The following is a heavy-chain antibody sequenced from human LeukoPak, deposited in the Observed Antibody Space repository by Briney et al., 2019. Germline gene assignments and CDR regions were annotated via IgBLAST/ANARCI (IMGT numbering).Heavy chain of an antibody. CDR2: ISSSSSYI. Sequence: GGSLRLSCAASGFTFSSYSMNWVRQAPGKGLEWVSSISSSSSYIYYADSVKGRFTISRDNAKNSLNLQMNSLRAEDTAVYYCARDAIVGAHGDYWGQGTLVTVSS. V-gene: IGHV3-21*01. D-gene: IGHD1-26*01. J-gene: IGHJ4*02. CDR3: ARDAIVGAHGDY. CDR1: GFTFSSYS.